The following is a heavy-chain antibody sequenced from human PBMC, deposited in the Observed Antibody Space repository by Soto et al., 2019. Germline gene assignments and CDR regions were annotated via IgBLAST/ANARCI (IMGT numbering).Heavy chain of an antibody. CDR3: AAFPYSTDSGLDY. Sequence: ASVKVSCKASGYTFTSYGISWVRQAPGQGLEWMGWISAYNGNTNYAQKLQGRVTMTTDTSTSTAYMELRSLRAEDTALYYCAAFPYSTDSGLDYWGQGTLVTVSS. D-gene: IGHD6-13*01. CDR1: GYTFTSYG. V-gene: IGHV1-18*01. CDR2: ISAYNGNT. J-gene: IGHJ4*02.